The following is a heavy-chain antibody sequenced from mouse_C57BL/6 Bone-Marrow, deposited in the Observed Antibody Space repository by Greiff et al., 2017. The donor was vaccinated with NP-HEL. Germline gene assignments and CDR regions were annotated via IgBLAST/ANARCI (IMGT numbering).Heavy chain of an antibody. V-gene: IGHV5-6*02. CDR1: GFTFSSYG. Sequence: EVKVVESGGDLVKPGGSLKLSCAASGFTFSSYGMSWVRQTPDKRLEWVATISSGGSYTYYPDSVKGRYTISRDNAKNTLYLQMSSLKSEDTAMYYCARRYSNYPFAYWGQGTLVTVSA. D-gene: IGHD2-5*01. J-gene: IGHJ3*01. CDR3: ARRYSNYPFAY. CDR2: ISSGGSYT.